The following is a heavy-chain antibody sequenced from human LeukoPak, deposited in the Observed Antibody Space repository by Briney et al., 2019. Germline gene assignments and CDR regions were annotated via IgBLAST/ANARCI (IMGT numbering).Heavy chain of an antibody. Sequence: GGSLTLSCAASGFTFSSYNIHWIRQAPGKGLEWMAFIQNDASNKYYAESVKGRFTASRENPENTSFLQMIDLRPEDTAGYYCARVFAGLWYFDLWGGGTLVTVSS. D-gene: IGHD2-21*01. CDR1: GFTFSSYN. CDR3: ARVFAGLWYFDL. J-gene: IGHJ2*01. V-gene: IGHV3-30*02. CDR2: IQNDASNK.